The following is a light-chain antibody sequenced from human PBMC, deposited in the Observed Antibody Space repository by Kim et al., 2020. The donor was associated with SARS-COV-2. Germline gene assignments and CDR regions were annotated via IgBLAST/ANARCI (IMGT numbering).Light chain of an antibody. V-gene: IGKV3-20*01. CDR3: QQFDTSALT. J-gene: IGKJ4*01. CDR1: QSLSSSY. Sequence: EIVLTQSPGTLSLSPGERATLSCRASQSLSSSYLAWYQHKPGQAPRLLIYGASSRATGIPDMFSGSGSGTDFTLTISRLDPEDFAVYYCQQFDTSALTFGGGTKVDIK. CDR2: GAS.